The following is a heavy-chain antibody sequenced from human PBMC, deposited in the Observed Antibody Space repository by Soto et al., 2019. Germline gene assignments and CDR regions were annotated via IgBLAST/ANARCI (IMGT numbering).Heavy chain of an antibody. CDR1: GFSFSTYW. D-gene: IGHD1-26*01. J-gene: IGHJ5*02. CDR2: INSDGSRI. CDR3: ARVATGSYNWFDP. V-gene: IGHV3-74*01. Sequence: EVELVESGGGLVQPGGSLRLSGAASGFSFSTYWMHWVRQAPGKGLVWVSRINSDGSRINYGDSVKGRFTVSRDNAKNTVYLQMNSLRADDTAVYYCARVATGSYNWFDPWGQGTLVTVSS.